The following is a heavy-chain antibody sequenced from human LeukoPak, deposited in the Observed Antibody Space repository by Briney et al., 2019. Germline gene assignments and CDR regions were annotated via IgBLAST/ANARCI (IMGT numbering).Heavy chain of an antibody. CDR2: ISTSSSYI. D-gene: IGHD1-26*01. CDR1: GFTFSSYS. Sequence: GGSLRLSCAASGFTFSSYSMNWVRQAPGKGLEWVSFISTSSSYIYYADSVKGRFTISRDNAKNSLYLQMSSLRAEDTAVYYCARDLVVGAFGVFDYWGQGTLVTVSS. V-gene: IGHV3-21*01. CDR3: ARDLVVGAFGVFDY. J-gene: IGHJ4*02.